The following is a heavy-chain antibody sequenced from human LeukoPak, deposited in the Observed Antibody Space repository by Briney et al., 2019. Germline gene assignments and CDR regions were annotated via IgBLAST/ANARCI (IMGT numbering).Heavy chain of an antibody. CDR1: GETLHKLS. J-gene: IGHJ5*02. V-gene: IGHV1-24*01. CDR3: ARANRVLGSSSQTNWFDP. D-gene: IGHD6-6*01. CDR2: FDIEVGET. Sequence: GASVKVSYKVFGETLHKLSMHWVRQAPGKGLEWVGGFDIEVGETIYAQKFQGRVTMTRDMSTSTVYMELSSLRSEDTAVYYCARANRVLGSSSQTNWFDPWGQGTLVTVSS.